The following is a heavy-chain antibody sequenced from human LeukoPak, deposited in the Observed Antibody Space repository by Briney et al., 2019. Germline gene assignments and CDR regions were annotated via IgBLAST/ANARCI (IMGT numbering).Heavy chain of an antibody. CDR1: GFTFSSYA. Sequence: GGSLRLSCAASGFTFSSYAMHWVRQAPGKGLEWVAVISYDGSNKYYADSVKGRFTISRDNSKNTLYLQMNSLRAEDTAVYYCGYGSGSSPLDYWGQGTLVTVSS. CDR2: ISYDGSNK. J-gene: IGHJ4*02. D-gene: IGHD3-10*01. V-gene: IGHV3-30-3*01. CDR3: GYGSGSSPLDY.